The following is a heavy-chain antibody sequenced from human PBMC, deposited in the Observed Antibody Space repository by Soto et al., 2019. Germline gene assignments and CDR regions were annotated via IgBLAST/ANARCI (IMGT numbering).Heavy chain of an antibody. CDR2: IYYSGST. J-gene: IGHJ3*02. D-gene: IGHD1-20*01. CDR1: GGSISSYY. CDR3: ARGVNWNRRHALDI. V-gene: IGHV4-59*01. Sequence: PSETLSLTCTVSGGSISSYYWSWIRQPPGKGLEWIGYIYYSGSTNYNPSIKSRVTISVDTSKNQFSLKLSSVTAEDTAVYYCARGVNWNRRHALDIWRQGTMVTVSS.